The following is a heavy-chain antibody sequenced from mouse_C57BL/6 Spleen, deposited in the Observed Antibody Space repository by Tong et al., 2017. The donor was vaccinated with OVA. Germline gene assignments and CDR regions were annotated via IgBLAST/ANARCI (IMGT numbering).Heavy chain of an antibody. Sequence: VQLPESGPELVKPGASVKLSCKASGYTFTSYDINWVKQRPGQGLEWIGWIYPRDGSTKYNEKFKGKATLTVDTSSSTAYMELHSLTSEDTAVYYCTTREPGTRYCDQGTTHTVST. V-gene: IGHV1-85*01. J-gene: IGHJ2*01. D-gene: IGHD1-1*01. CDR3: TTREPGTRY. CDR1: GYTFTSYD. CDR2: IYPRDGST.